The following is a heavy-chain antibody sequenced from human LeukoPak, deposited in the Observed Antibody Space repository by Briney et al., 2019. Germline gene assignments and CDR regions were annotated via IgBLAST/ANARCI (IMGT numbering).Heavy chain of an antibody. Sequence: PGGSLRLSCAASGFTFSSYAMSWVRQAPGKGLEWVSAISGSGGSTYYADSVKGRFTISRDNSKNTLYLQMNSLRAEDTAVYYCAKYQCSGPTCYPKEFDFWGQGTLVTVSS. CDR2: ISGSGGST. CDR1: GFTFSSYA. J-gene: IGHJ4*02. D-gene: IGHD2-15*01. CDR3: AKYQCSGPTCYPKEFDF. V-gene: IGHV3-23*01.